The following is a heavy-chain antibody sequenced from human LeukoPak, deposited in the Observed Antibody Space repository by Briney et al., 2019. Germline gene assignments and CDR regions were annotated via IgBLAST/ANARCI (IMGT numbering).Heavy chain of an antibody. J-gene: IGHJ4*02. V-gene: IGHV4-59*01. CDR2: IYYSGST. CDR1: GGSISSYY. Sequence: SETLSLTCTVSGGSISSYYWSWIRQPPGKGLEWIGYIYYSGSTNYNPSLKSRVTISVDTSKNQFSLKLSSVTAADTAVYYCARDQGIAVAGLFDYWGQGTLVTVSS. D-gene: IGHD6-19*01. CDR3: ARDQGIAVAGLFDY.